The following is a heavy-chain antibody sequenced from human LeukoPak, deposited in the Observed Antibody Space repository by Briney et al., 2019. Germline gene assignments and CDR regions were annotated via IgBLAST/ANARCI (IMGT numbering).Heavy chain of an antibody. J-gene: IGHJ4*02. CDR2: ISSSSSYI. CDR3: AREAAGTDY. CDR1: XSYS. D-gene: IGHD6-13*01. Sequence: XSYSMNWVRQAPGKGLEWVSSISSSSSYIYYADSVKGRFTISRDNAKNSLYLQMNSLRAEDTAVYYCAREAAGTDYWGQGTLVTVSS. V-gene: IGHV3-21*01.